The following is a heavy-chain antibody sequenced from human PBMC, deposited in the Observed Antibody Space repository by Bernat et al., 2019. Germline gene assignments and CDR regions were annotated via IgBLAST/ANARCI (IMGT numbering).Heavy chain of an antibody. CDR3: AKDHVLLWFGELLFYFDY. D-gene: IGHD3-10*01. V-gene: IGHV3-23*01. J-gene: IGHJ4*02. CDR2: ISGSGGST. Sequence: EVQLLESGGGLVQPGGSLRLSCAASGFTFSSYAMSWVRQAPGKGLEWVSAISGSGGSTYYADSVKGRFTISRDNSKTTLYLQMNSLRAEDTAVYYCAKDHVLLWFGELLFYFDYWGQGTLVTVSS. CDR1: GFTFSSYA.